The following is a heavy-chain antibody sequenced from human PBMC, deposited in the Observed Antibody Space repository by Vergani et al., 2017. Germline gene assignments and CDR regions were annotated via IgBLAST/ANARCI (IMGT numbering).Heavy chain of an antibody. Sequence: QVQLQESGPGLVKPSQTLSLTCTVSGGSISSGSYYWSWIRQPAGKGLEWMGRIYTRGSTNYNPSLNSRVTITVDTSRNQFSLKLSSVTAADTAVYYCARWALWFEELLGFAFDIWGQGTMVTVSS. CDR3: ARWALWFEELLGFAFDI. D-gene: IGHD3-10*01. CDR2: IYTRGST. CDR1: GGSISSGSYY. J-gene: IGHJ3*02. V-gene: IGHV4-61*02.